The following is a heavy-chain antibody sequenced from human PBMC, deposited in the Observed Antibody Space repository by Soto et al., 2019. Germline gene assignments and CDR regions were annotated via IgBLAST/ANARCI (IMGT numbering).Heavy chain of an antibody. V-gene: IGHV3-23*01. Sequence: EVQLLESGGGLVQPGGSVRLSCAASGFPFSSYAMSWVRQAPGKGLECVSAISGNGAETSYAASVRGRFTISRDNSRDTLYLQMNSLRADDTAVYYCGKERRGSGWFVLSYGGQGILVTVSS. D-gene: IGHD6-19*01. CDR2: ISGNGAET. CDR3: GKERRGSGWFVLSY. CDR1: GFPFSSYA. J-gene: IGHJ4*02.